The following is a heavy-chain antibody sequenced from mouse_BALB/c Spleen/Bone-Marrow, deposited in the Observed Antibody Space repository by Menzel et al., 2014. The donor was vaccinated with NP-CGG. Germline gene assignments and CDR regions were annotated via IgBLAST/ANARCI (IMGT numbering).Heavy chain of an antibody. CDR3: TRSDGYYVPHWYFDV. Sequence: QVTLKECGAELVKPGASVKLSCKASGYTFTSYYMYWVKQRPGQGLEWIGEINPSNGGTNFNEKFKSKATLTVDKSSSTAYMQLSSLTSEDSAVYYCTRSDGYYVPHWYFDVWGAGTTVTVSS. CDR1: GYTFTSYY. D-gene: IGHD2-3*01. J-gene: IGHJ1*01. CDR2: INPSNGGT. V-gene: IGHV1S81*02.